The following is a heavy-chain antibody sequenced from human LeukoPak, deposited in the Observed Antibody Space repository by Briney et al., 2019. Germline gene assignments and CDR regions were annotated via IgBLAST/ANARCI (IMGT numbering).Heavy chain of an antibody. CDR1: GYTFTSYD. J-gene: IGHJ6*03. D-gene: IGHD3-22*01. CDR3: ARDGQYYEGYMDV. Sequence: SVKVSCKASGYTFTSYDISWVRQAPGQGLEWMGGIIPIFGTANYAQKFQGRVTITADESTSTAYMELSSLRSEDTAVYYCARDGQYYEGYMDVWGKGTTVTVSS. V-gene: IGHV1-69*13. CDR2: IIPIFGTA.